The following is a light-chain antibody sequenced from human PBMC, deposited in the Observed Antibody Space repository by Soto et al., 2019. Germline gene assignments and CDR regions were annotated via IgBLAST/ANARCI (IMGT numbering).Light chain of an antibody. CDR2: DVR. J-gene: IGLJ1*01. V-gene: IGLV1-51*01. CDR3: FSSSTKISRHV. CDR1: SSNIGNNY. Sequence: QSVLTQPPSVSAAPGQKVTISCSGSSSNIGNNYVSWYQQLPGTAPKLIIYDVRNRPSEVSDRFSGSKSGDTASLIISGLQAEDEADYYCFSSSTKISRHVLGTGTKLTVL.